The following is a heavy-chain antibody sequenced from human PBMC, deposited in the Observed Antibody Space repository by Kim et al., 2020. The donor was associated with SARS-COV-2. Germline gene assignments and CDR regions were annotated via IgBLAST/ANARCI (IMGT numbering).Heavy chain of an antibody. Sequence: ASVKVSCKASGYTFTRYDINWVRKATGQGLEWMGWMNPNSGNTGYAQKFQGRVTMTRDTSISTAYMELSSLRSEDTAMYYCARARGDLDYWGQGTLVTVSS. V-gene: IGHV1-8*01. CDR2: MNPNSGNT. CDR1: GYTFTRYD. J-gene: IGHJ4*02. D-gene: IGHD3-16*01. CDR3: ARARGDLDY.